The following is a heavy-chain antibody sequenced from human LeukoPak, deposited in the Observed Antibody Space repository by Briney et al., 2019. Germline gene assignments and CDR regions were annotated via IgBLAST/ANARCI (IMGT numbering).Heavy chain of an antibody. CDR2: IWYDGGNI. CDR3: AREEHKNWKIDY. Sequence: GGSLRLSCAASGFTFSSYGMHWVRQAPGKGLEGVAIIWYDGGNIDYTDSVKGRFTISRDNSKNTLYLQMNSLRAEDTAVYYCAREEHKNWKIDYWGQGTLVTVSS. V-gene: IGHV3-33*01. D-gene: IGHD1-1*01. CDR1: GFTFSSYG. J-gene: IGHJ4*02.